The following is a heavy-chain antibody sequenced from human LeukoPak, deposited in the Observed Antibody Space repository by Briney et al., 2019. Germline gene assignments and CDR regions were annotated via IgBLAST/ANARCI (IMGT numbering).Heavy chain of an antibody. CDR3: ARAGGYNWFDP. V-gene: IGHV3-30*04. CDR2: ISYVGSNK. CDR1: GFTFSSYA. J-gene: IGHJ5*02. Sequence: PGGSLRLSCAASGFTFSSYAMSWVRQAPGKGLEWVAVISYVGSNKYYADSVKGRFTISRDNSKNTLYLQMNSLRAEDTAVYYCARAGGYNWFDPWGQGTLVTVSS.